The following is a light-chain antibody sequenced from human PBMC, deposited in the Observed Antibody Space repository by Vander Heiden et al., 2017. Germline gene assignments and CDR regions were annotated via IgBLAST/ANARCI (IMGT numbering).Light chain of an antibody. CDR2: EVS. V-gene: IGLV2-18*02. J-gene: IGLJ2*01. CDR1: SSDVGSYNR. CDR3: SPYTSSSTVV. Sequence: QSALTQPPSVSGSPGQSVTISCTGTSSDVGSYNRVSWYQQPPGTAPKLMIYEVSNRPSGVPDRFSGSKSGNTASLTISGLQAEDEADYYCSPYTSSSTVVFGGGTKLTVL.